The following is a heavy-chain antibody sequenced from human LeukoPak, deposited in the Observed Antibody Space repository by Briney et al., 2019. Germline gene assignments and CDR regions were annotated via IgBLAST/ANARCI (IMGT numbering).Heavy chain of an antibody. CDR1: GGSISSGGYY. D-gene: IGHD3-3*01. V-gene: IGHV4-61*08. CDR3: ARSSPRFLEWLSPEYFDY. CDR2: IYHSGST. Sequence: PSETLSLTCTVSGGSISSGGYYWSWIRQPPGKGLEWIGYIYHSGSTNYNPSLKSRVTISVDTSKNQFSLKLSSVTAADTAVYYCARSSPRFLEWLSPEYFDYWGQGTLVTVSS. J-gene: IGHJ4*02.